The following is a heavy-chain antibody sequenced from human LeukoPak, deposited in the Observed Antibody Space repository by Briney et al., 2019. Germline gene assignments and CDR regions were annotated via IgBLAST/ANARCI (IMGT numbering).Heavy chain of an antibody. Sequence: GGSLRLSCSASGFTFNTYAMSWVRQAPGRAMEWVSAITASGGSTYYADSVKGRFTISRDNSKNTLYLQMNSLRAEDTAVYYCAKSRWTYYDCGESWGQGTLVTVSS. CDR1: GFTFNTYA. CDR3: AKSRWTYYDCGES. J-gene: IGHJ5*02. CDR2: ITASGGST. D-gene: IGHD3-22*01. V-gene: IGHV3-23*01.